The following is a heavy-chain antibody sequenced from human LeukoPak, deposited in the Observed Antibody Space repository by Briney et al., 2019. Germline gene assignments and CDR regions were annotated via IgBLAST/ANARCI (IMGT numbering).Heavy chain of an antibody. D-gene: IGHD5-18*01. CDR2: ISAYNGNT. J-gene: IGHJ4*02. CDR3: ARDRTLSYYPLTAILFY. CDR1: GYTFTSYG. Sequence: GASVKVSCKASGYTFTSYGISWVRQAPGQGLEWMGRISAYNGNTNYAQKLQGRVTMTTDTSTSTAYMELRSLRSDDTAVYYCARDRTLSYYPLTAILFYWGQGTLVTVSS. V-gene: IGHV1-18*01.